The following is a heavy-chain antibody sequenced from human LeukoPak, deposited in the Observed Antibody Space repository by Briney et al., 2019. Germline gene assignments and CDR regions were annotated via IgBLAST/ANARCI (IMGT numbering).Heavy chain of an antibody. Sequence: GGPVTLLCAASAFTFSDYSMNWVRQAPGKGLEWISYIDTSSSTMYYADSVMGRFTISRDNAKESLYLQMNSLRHEDTAVYYRAREDDSWGSNNLDLWGQGRMVTVSS. J-gene: IGHJ3*01. CDR3: AREDDSWGSNNLDL. CDR1: AFTFSDYS. D-gene: IGHD7-27*01. V-gene: IGHV3-48*02. CDR2: IDTSSSTM.